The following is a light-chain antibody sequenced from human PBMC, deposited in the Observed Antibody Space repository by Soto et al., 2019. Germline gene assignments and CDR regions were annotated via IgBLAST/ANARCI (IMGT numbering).Light chain of an antibody. CDR1: QSVSSN. J-gene: IGKJ1*01. Sequence: EIVLTQSQDTLSVSPGDRATLSCRASQSVSSNLAWYQQKPGQAPRLLIYGASTRATGIPARFSGSGSGTEFTLTISSLQSEDFAVYYCQQYNNWPSWTFGQGTKVDIK. CDR2: GAS. CDR3: QQYNNWPSWT. V-gene: IGKV3-15*01.